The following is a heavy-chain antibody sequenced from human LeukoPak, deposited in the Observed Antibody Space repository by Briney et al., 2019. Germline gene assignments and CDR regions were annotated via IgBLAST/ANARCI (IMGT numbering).Heavy chain of an antibody. V-gene: IGHV3-33*08. J-gene: IGHJ4*02. CDR1: GFTFSSYA. CDR3: ARSMRDVYNPPDY. D-gene: IGHD5-24*01. CDR2: ISYDGSNR. Sequence: GGSLRLSCAASGFTFSSYAMHWVRQAPGKGLEWVAVISYDGSNRYYADSVKGRFTISRDNSRNTLHLQMNSLRAEDTAVYFCARSMRDVYNPPDYWGQGTLVTVSS.